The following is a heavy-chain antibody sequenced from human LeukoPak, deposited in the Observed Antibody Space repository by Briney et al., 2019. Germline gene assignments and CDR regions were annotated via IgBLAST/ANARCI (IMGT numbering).Heavy chain of an antibody. CDR1: GFTFSDYY. CDR2: ISSSGSTI. J-gene: IGHJ6*02. Sequence: PGGSLRLSCAASGFTFSDYYMSWIRQAPGKGLEWVSYISSSGSTIYYADSVKGRFTISRDNAKNSLYLQMNSLGAEDTAVYYCARDGDIVLMVYARREYGMDVWGQGTTVTVSS. D-gene: IGHD2-8*01. V-gene: IGHV3-11*01. CDR3: ARDGDIVLMVYARREYGMDV.